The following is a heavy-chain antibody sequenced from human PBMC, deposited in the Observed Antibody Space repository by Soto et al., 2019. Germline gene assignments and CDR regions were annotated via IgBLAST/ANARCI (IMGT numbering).Heavy chain of an antibody. J-gene: IGHJ4*02. CDR3: ARMSHYYDSSGLDY. CDR1: GGSISSYY. CDR2: IYYSGST. Sequence: SETLSLTCTVSGGSISSYYWSWIRQPPGKGLEWIGYIYYSGSTNYNPSLKSRVTISVDTSKNQFSLKLSSVTAADTAVYYCARMSHYYDSSGLDYCGQGTLVTVSS. D-gene: IGHD3-22*01. V-gene: IGHV4-59*01.